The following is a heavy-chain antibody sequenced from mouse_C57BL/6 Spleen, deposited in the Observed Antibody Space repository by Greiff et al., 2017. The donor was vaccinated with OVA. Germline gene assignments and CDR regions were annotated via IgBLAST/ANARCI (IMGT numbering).Heavy chain of an antibody. CDR1: GYTFTSYW. V-gene: IGHV1-53*01. Sequence: VQLQQSGTELVKPGASVKLSCKASGYTFTSYWMHWVKQRPGQGLEWIGNINPSNGGTNYNEKFKSKATLTVDKSSSTAYMQLSSLTSEDSAVYYCARDYYYGSTYWYFDVWGTGTTVTVSS. CDR2: INPSNGGT. CDR3: ARDYYYGSTYWYFDV. D-gene: IGHD1-1*01. J-gene: IGHJ1*03.